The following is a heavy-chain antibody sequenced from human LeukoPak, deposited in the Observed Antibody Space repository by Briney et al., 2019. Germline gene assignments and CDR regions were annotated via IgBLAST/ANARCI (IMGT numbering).Heavy chain of an antibody. D-gene: IGHD5-18*01. CDR3: ARLPLTARRHFDY. J-gene: IGHJ4*02. CDR2: IKEDGSEK. Sequence: ESLRLSCAASGFTFSGYWMSWVRQTPGKGLEWVANIKEDGSEKYYVDSVKGRFIISRDNAKNSLYVQMNSLRVEDTAVYYCARLPLTARRHFDYWGQGTQVTVSS. V-gene: IGHV3-7*05. CDR1: GFTFSGYW.